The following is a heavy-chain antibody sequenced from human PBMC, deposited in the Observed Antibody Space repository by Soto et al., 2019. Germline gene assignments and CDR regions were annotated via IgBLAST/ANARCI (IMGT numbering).Heavy chain of an antibody. D-gene: IGHD2-2*02. Sequence: GGSLRLSCAASGFTFDDYAMHWVRQAPGKGLEWVSGISWNSGSIGYADSVKGRFTISRDNAKNSLYLQMNSLRAEDTALYYCAKDIYLVGSHPAGQGQYYYSGMYGWGQGTTVTVSS. CDR3: AKDIYLVGSHPAGQGQYYYSGMYG. CDR1: GFTFDDYA. CDR2: ISWNSGSI. V-gene: IGHV3-9*01. J-gene: IGHJ6*02.